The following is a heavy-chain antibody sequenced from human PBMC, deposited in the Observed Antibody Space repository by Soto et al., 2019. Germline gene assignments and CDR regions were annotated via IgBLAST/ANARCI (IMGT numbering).Heavy chain of an antibody. Sequence: PSETLSLTCAVYGGSFSGYYWSWIRQPPGKGLEWIGEINHSGSTNYNPSLKSRVTISVDTSKNQFSLKLSSVTAADTAVYYCASFLHYYMDVWGKGTTVTVSS. J-gene: IGHJ6*03. V-gene: IGHV4-34*01. CDR3: ASFLHYYMDV. CDR1: GGSFSGYY. D-gene: IGHD3-3*01. CDR2: INHSGST.